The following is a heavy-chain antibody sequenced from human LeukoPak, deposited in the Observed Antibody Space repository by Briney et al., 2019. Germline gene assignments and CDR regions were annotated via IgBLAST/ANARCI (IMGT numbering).Heavy chain of an antibody. V-gene: IGHV1-2*02. Sequence: ASVKVSCKASVYSFTALVINWVRQAPGQGLEWMGWIHPRSGDTRYAQKFQGRVTMARDTSISTVYMDLSSLGSDDTAVYYCARNVQSGTGSYYRGSFAYWGQGILVTVSS. CDR1: VYSFTALV. CDR3: ARNVQSGTGSYYRGSFAY. J-gene: IGHJ1*01. CDR2: IHPRSGDT. D-gene: IGHD3-10*01.